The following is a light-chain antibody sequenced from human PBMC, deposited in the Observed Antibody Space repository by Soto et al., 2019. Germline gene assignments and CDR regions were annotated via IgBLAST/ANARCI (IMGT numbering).Light chain of an antibody. CDR3: SSYTSSSTLAV. CDR1: SSDVGGYNY. V-gene: IGLV2-14*01. CDR2: DVS. Sequence: QSVLTQPASVSGSPGQSITISCTGTSSDVGGYNYVSWYQQHPGKAPKLMIYDVSNRPSGVSNRFSGSKSGNTASLTISGLQPEDEADSYCSSYTSSSTLAVFGGGAQLTVL. J-gene: IGLJ7*01.